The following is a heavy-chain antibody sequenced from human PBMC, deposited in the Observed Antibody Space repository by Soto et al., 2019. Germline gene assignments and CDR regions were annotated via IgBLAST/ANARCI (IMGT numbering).Heavy chain of an antibody. D-gene: IGHD5-12*01. V-gene: IGHV4-31*03. CDR2: IYYSGST. CDR3: ARDHGGYSGYDYYYYYCMDV. Sequence: QVQLQASGPGLVKPSQTLSLTCTVSGGSISSGGYYWSWIRQHPGKGMEWIGYIYYSGSTYYNPSLKSRVTISVDTSKNQFSLKLSSVTAADTAVYYCARDHGGYSGYDYYYYYCMDVWGQGTTVTVSS. CDR1: GGSISSGGYY. J-gene: IGHJ6*02.